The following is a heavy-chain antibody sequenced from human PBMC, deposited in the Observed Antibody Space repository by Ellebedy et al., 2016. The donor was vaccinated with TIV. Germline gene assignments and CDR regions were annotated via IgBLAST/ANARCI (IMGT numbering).Heavy chain of an antibody. CDR2: INHSGST. D-gene: IGHD6-6*01. CDR3: ARGRSIAARRTLYNWFNP. V-gene: IGHV4-34*01. Sequence: ESLKISXAASGFTFSSYWMSWVRQAPGKGLEWIGEINHSGSTNYNPSLKSRVTISVDTSKNQFSLKLSSVTAADTAVYYCARGRSIAARRTLYNWFNPWGQGTLVTVSS. CDR1: GFTFSSYW. J-gene: IGHJ5*02.